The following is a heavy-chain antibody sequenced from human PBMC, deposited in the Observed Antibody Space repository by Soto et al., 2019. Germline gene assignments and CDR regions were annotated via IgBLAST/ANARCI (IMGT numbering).Heavy chain of an antibody. CDR3: ARDHHRYSGYDYVDY. V-gene: IGHV3-11*05. D-gene: IGHD5-12*01. J-gene: IGHJ4*02. Sequence: QVQLVESGGGLVKPGGSLRLSCVASGFTFSDYYMSWIRQAPGKGLEWVSYISSSSSYTNYADSVKGRFTISRDNAQNSLYLQVNSLRAEDTAVYYCARDHHRYSGYDYVDYWGQGTLVTVSS. CDR1: GFTFSDYY. CDR2: ISSSSSYT.